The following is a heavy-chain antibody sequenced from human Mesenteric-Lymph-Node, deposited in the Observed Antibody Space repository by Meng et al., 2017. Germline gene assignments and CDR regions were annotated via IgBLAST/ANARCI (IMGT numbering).Heavy chain of an antibody. CDR3: ASWTRDGYNYSPTFDY. CDR1: GFTVSSNY. J-gene: IGHJ4*02. CDR2: ISYDGSNK. D-gene: IGHD5-24*01. V-gene: IGHV3-30*03. Sequence: GGSLRLSCAASGFTVSSNYMSWVRQAPGKGLEWVAVISYDGSNKYYADSVKGRFTISRDNSKNTLYLQMNSLRAEDTAVYYCASWTRDGYNYSPTFDYWGQGTLVTVSS.